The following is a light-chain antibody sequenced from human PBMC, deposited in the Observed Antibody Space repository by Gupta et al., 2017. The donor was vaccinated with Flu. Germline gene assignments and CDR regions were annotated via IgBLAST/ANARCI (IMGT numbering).Light chain of an antibody. CDR3: QQRSNWPQVT. V-gene: IGKV3-11*01. CDR2: DAS. J-gene: IGKJ4*01. Sequence: EIVLTQSPATLSLSPGERATLSCRASQSVSSYLAWYQQKPGQAPRLLIYDASNRATGIPARFSGSGSGTDFTLTISSLGPEDFAVYYCQQRSNWPQVTFGGGTKVEIE. CDR1: QSVSSY.